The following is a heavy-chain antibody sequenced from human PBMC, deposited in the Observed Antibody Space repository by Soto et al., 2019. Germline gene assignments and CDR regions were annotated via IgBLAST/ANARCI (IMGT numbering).Heavy chain of an antibody. CDR2: ISGSGGST. D-gene: IGHD4-17*01. CDR3: AAGMRTYGDYLYYYYYGMDV. Sequence: GGSLRLSCAASGFTFSSYAMSWVRQAPGKGLEWVSAISGSGGSTYYADSVKGRFTISRDNSKNTLYLQMNSLRAEDTAVYYCAAGMRTYGDYLYYYYYGMDVWGQGTTVTVSS. CDR1: GFTFSSYA. V-gene: IGHV3-23*01. J-gene: IGHJ6*02.